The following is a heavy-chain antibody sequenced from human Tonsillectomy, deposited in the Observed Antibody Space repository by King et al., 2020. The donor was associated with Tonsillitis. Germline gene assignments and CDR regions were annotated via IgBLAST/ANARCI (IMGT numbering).Heavy chain of an antibody. Sequence: VQLVESGAEVKKPGESLKISCKGSGYSFTSYWIGWVRQIPGNGLKWMGIIYPGDPDTKYSPSFQGQVITSADKSISTAYLQWSSLQASDTAMYYCARQGGGGDAFDIWGQGTMVTVSS. CDR1: GYSFTSYW. V-gene: IGHV5-51*01. CDR2: IYPGDPDT. CDR3: ARQGGGGDAFDI. J-gene: IGHJ3*02. D-gene: IGHD2-15*01.